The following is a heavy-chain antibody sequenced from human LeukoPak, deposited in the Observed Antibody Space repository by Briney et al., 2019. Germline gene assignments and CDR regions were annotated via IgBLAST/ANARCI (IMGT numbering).Heavy chain of an antibody. D-gene: IGHD3-9*01. CDR1: GGTFTNYA. J-gene: IGHJ4*02. CDR3: ARGGGVDILTGFQY. CDR2: IIPILDVT. V-gene: IGHV1-69*04. Sequence: ASVKVSCKASGGTFTNYAINWVRQGPGQGLEWMGRIIPILDVTNYAQKFQGRVTITADQSTSTAYMELSSLRSEDTAVYYCARGGGVDILTGFQYWGQGTLVTVSS.